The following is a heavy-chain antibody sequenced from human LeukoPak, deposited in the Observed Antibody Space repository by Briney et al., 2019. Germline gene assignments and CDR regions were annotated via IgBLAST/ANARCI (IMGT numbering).Heavy chain of an antibody. CDR1: GFTVSSNY. Sequence: GGSLRLSCAASGFTVSSNYMSWVRQAPGKGLEWVSAISGSGGSTYSADSVKGRFTISRDNSKNTLYLQMNSLRAEDTAVYYCAKRYYYGSGSYYDSYMDVWGKGTTVTVSS. J-gene: IGHJ6*03. D-gene: IGHD3-10*01. CDR2: ISGSGGST. CDR3: AKRYYYGSGSYYDSYMDV. V-gene: IGHV3-23*01.